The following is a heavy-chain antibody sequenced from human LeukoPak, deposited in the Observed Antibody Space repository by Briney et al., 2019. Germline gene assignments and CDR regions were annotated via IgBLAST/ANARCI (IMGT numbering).Heavy chain of an antibody. CDR1: GFTFSSHW. D-gene: IGHD6-13*01. CDR3: ARDGAAAGMGDAFDI. V-gene: IGHV3-7*03. CDR2: IKQDGSEK. J-gene: IGHJ3*02. Sequence: PGGSLRLSCAASGFTFSSHWMSWVRQAPGKGLEWVANIKQDGSEKYYVDSVKGPFTISRDNAKNSLYLQMNSLRAEDTAVYYCARDGAAAGMGDAFDIWGQGTMVTVSS.